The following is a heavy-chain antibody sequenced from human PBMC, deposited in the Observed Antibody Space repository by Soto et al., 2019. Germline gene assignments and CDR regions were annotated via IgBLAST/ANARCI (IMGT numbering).Heavy chain of an antibody. J-gene: IGHJ4*02. D-gene: IGHD3-22*01. Sequence: ASVKVSCKASGFTFTSSAVQWVRQARGQRLEWIGWIVVGSGNTNYAQKFQERVTITRDMSTSTAYMELSSLRSEDTAVYYCAADQYYYDSSGYRFDYWGQGTLVTV. CDR2: IVVGSGNT. V-gene: IGHV1-58*01. CDR1: GFTFTSSA. CDR3: AADQYYYDSSGYRFDY.